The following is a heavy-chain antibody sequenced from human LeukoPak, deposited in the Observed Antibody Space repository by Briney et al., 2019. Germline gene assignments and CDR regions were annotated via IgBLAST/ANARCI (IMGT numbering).Heavy chain of an antibody. CDR1: GVSFIDYY. D-gene: IGHD2/OR15-2a*01. J-gene: IGHJ4*02. Sequence: GGALRLSCAASGVSFIDYYMSCMRLAPRGGGEGGSDIAGSGSAIYCTDSVKGRFSISRDNDKNTLYLQMNSLRAEDTAVYYCARWNIALDYWGRGTLVTVSS. CDR2: IAGSGSAI. V-gene: IGHV3-11*04. CDR3: ARWNIALDY.